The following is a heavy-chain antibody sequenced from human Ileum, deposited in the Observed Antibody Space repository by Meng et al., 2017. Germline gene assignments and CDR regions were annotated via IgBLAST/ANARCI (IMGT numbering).Heavy chain of an antibody. CDR2: ISESGAVV. J-gene: IGHJ1*01. V-gene: IGHV3-23*01. CDR1: GFTFESHA. CDR3: AKALIKYDGSKLFHRTFQQ. Sequence: GESLKISCAASGFTFESHALSWVRQAPGTGLEWVSVISESGAVVYYSDSVRGRFTVSRDNSKDTPYLQLNSLRAEDTAVYYCAKALIKYDGSKLFHRTFQQWGQGTLVTVSS. D-gene: IGHD3-22*01.